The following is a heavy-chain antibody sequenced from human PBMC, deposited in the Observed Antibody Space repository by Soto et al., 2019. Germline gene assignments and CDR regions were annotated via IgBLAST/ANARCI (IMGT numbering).Heavy chain of an antibody. CDR3: ATRKISGSYSNYYYYGMDV. V-gene: IGHV1-24*01. Sequence: GASVKVSCKVSGFTLTELSMHWVRQSPGKGLEWMGGFDPEDGETIYAQKFQGRVTMTEDTSTDTAYMELSSLRSEDTAVYYCATRKISGSYSNYYYYGMDVWGQGTTVTVSS. CDR1: GFTLTELS. J-gene: IGHJ6*02. D-gene: IGHD1-26*01. CDR2: FDPEDGET.